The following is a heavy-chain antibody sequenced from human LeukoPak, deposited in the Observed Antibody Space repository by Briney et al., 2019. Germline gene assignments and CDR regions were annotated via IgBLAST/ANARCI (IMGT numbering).Heavy chain of an antibody. Sequence: SETLSLTCTVSGGSISSYYWSWIRQPAGKGLEWIGRIYTSGSTNYNPSLKSRVTMSVDTSKNQFSLKLSSVTAADTAVYYCARVGYHGSGSYSGNWFDPWGQGTLVTVSS. J-gene: IGHJ5*02. V-gene: IGHV4-4*07. CDR1: GGSISSYY. D-gene: IGHD3-10*01. CDR3: ARVGYHGSGSYSGNWFDP. CDR2: IYTSGST.